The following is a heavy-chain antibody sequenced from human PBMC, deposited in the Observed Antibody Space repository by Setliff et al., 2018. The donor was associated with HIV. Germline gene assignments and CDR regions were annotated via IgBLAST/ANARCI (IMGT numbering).Heavy chain of an antibody. CDR1: DDSISSYY. CDR2: IDYSGST. J-gene: IGHJ4*02. CDR3: ARDGPQTYGDYERYYFDY. D-gene: IGHD4-17*01. Sequence: PSETLSLTCNVSDDSISSYYWGWIRQSPGKGLEWIGSIDYSGSTQYNPSLKSRVTISVDTSKNPFSLKLSSVTAADTAVYYCARDGPQTYGDYERYYFDYWGQGTLVTVSS. V-gene: IGHV4-39*07.